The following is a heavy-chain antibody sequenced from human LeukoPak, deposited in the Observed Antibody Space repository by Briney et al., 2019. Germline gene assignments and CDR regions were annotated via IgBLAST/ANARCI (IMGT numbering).Heavy chain of an antibody. CDR1: GFTFSSYA. CDR3: ARPYCSSTSCYQVGYYFDY. V-gene: IGHV3-30-3*01. D-gene: IGHD2-2*01. J-gene: IGHJ4*02. CDR2: ISYDGSNK. Sequence: RTGGSLRLSCAASGFTFSSYAMHWVRQAPGKGLEWVAVISYDGSNKYYADSVKGRFTISRDNSKNTLCLQMNSLRAEDTAVYYCARPYCSSTSCYQVGYYFDYWGQGTLVTVSS.